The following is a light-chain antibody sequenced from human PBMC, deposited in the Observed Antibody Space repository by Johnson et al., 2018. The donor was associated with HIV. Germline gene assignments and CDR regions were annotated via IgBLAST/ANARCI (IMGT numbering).Light chain of an antibody. CDR3: GTGDSSLRVGF. J-gene: IGLJ1*01. CDR2: DID. Sequence: QSVLTQPPSVSAAPGQKVTISCSGSSSNIGYNYVSWYQQVPGTAPKLLIYDIDKRPSGIPDRFSGSKSGTSATLAITGLQPGDEADYYCGTGDSSLRVGFYGTGTKVTVL. V-gene: IGLV1-51*01. CDR1: SSNIGYNY.